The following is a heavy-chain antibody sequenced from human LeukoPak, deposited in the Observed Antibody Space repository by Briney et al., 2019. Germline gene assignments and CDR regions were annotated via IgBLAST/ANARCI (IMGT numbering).Heavy chain of an antibody. V-gene: IGHV4-39*01. D-gene: IGHD2-2*01. CDR1: GGSISSSSYY. CDR3: ARLRPAANYYYYYGMDV. J-gene: IGHJ6*02. CDR2: IYYSGST. Sequence: SETLSLTCTVSGGSISSSSYYWGWIRQPPGKGLEWIGRIYYSGSTYYNPSLKSRVSISVDTSKNQFSLKLSSVTAADTAVYYCARLRPAANYYYYYGMDVWGQGTTVTVSS.